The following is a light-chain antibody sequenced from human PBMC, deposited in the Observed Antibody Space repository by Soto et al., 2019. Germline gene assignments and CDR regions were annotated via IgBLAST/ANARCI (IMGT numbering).Light chain of an antibody. Sequence: EIVLTQSPATLSLSPGERATLSCRASQSVSSYLAWYQQKPGQAPRLLIYDASNRATGIPARFSGSGSGTELTLTISSLEPEDFAVYYCQQRSNWPPRTFGQGTKLEIK. CDR2: DAS. CDR3: QQRSNWPPRT. CDR1: QSVSSY. J-gene: IGKJ2*01. V-gene: IGKV3-11*01.